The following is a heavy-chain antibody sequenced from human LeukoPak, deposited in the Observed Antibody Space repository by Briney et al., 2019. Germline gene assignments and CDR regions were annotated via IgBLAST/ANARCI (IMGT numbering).Heavy chain of an antibody. J-gene: IGHJ4*02. V-gene: IGHV3-49*03. Sequence: GGSLRLSCTTSGFTFGDYGISWFRQAPGKGLEWVGFIRSKASGEATECAASVKGRFTISRDDSKNIAYLQMISLKTEDTAVYYCAIERRAIDYYDSGTYYSDYWGQGTLVTVSS. CDR2: IRSKASGEAT. CDR3: AIERRAIDYYDSGTYYSDY. CDR1: GFTFGDYG. D-gene: IGHD3-10*01.